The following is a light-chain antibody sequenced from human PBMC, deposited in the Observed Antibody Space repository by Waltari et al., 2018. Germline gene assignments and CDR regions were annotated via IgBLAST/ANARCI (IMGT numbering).Light chain of an antibody. CDR1: ESVSSN. J-gene: IGKJ5*01. CDR3: QQYNKWPPIT. CDR2: DAS. V-gene: IGKV3-15*01. Sequence: EIVVTQSPATLSGAPGERVTLSCRTSESVSSNIAWYQQKPGQVLTLLIYDASTRATDTPARFRGRGSGTGFTLTISSLQSEDFAVYYCQQYNKWPPITFDQGTRLEIK.